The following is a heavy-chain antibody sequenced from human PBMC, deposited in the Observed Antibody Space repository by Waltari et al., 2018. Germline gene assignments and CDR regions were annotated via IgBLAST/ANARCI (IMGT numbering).Heavy chain of an antibody. CDR2: VHYTGKT. J-gene: IGHJ4*02. CDR1: GASISISTYY. V-gene: IGHV4-39*02. CDR3: ARSFGGSGSYKFDT. D-gene: IGHD3-10*01. Sequence: RLQESGPGRMKPSETLSLICPVSGASISISTYYWGWIRQTPGMGPEWIGSVHYTGKTYNTPSLESRVSLSVDTSKNLFSLELTSVTAADTATYFCARSFGGSGSYKFDTWGRGILVSVSS.